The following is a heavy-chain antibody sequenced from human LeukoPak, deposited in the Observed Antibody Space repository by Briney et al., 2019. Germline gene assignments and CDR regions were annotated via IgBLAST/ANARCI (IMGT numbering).Heavy chain of an antibody. Sequence: PSETLSLTCTVSGGSTSSGSYYWSWIRQPAGKGLEWIGRIYTSGSTNYNPSLKSRVTISVDTSKNQFSLKLSSVTAADTAVYYCARGGSMDYAFDIWGQGTMVTVSS. CDR3: ARGGSMDYAFDI. J-gene: IGHJ3*02. V-gene: IGHV4-61*02. CDR1: GGSTSSGSYY. CDR2: IYTSGST. D-gene: IGHD2-2*01.